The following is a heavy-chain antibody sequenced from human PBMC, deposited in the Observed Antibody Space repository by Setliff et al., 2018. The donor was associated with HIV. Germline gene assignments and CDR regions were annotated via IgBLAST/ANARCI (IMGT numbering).Heavy chain of an antibody. CDR1: GYSIGSGYY. V-gene: IGHV4-38-2*01. D-gene: IGHD5-18*01. CDR2: VYHSGST. CDR3: ARLAPAMVYELDY. J-gene: IGHJ4*02. Sequence: SETLSLTCVVSGYSIGSGYYWGWIRQTPGEGLEWIGSVYHSGSTYYNPSLKSRITISIDTSKNHFSLRLTSVTAADTAVYYCARLAPAMVYELDYWGPGMLVTVS.